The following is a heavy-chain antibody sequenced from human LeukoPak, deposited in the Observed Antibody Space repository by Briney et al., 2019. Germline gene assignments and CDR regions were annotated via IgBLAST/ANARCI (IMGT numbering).Heavy chain of an antibody. CDR2: IYHSGST. Sequence: SQTLSLTCAVSGGSISSGGYSWSWIRQPPGEGLEWIGYIYHSGSTYYNPSLKSRVTISVDRSKNQFSLKLSSVTAADTAVYYWARVSRSTVTTARSGMDVWGQGTTVTVSS. CDR3: ARVSRSTVTTARSGMDV. J-gene: IGHJ6*02. D-gene: IGHD4-17*01. V-gene: IGHV4-30-2*01. CDR1: GGSISSGGYS.